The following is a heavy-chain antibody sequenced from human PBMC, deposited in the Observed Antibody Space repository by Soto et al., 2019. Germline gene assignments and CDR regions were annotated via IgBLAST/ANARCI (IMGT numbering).Heavy chain of an antibody. CDR1: GYTFTSYY. CDR2: INPSGGST. V-gene: IGHV1-46*03. D-gene: IGHD3-3*01. CDR3: ARVREYYDFWSGYQHFDY. Sequence: ASVKVSCKASGYTFTSYYMHWVRQAPGQGLEWMGIINPSGGSTSYAQKFQGRVTMTRDTSTSTVYMELSSLRSEDTAVYYCARVREYYDFWSGYQHFDYWGQGTLVTVSS. J-gene: IGHJ4*02.